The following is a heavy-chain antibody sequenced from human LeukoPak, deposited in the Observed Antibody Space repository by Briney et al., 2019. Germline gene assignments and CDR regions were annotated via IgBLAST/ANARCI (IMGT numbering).Heavy chain of an antibody. V-gene: IGHV3-33*01. D-gene: IGHD6-13*01. CDR2: IWYDGSNK. J-gene: IGHJ1*01. CDR1: GFTFSSYG. Sequence: GGSLRLSCAASGFTFSSYGMHGVRQAPGKGLEWVAVIWYDGSNKYYADSVKGRFTISRDNSKNTLYLQMNSLRAEDTAVYYCARDAGGSSWDAEYFQHWGQGTLVTVSS. CDR3: ARDAGGSSWDAEYFQH.